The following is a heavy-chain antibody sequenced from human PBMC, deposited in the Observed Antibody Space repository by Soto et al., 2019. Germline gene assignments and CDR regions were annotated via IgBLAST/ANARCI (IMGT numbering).Heavy chain of an antibody. J-gene: IGHJ4*02. CDR2: ISYNGRT. Sequence: ASETLSLTCTVSGASISSTDYYWSWIRQPPGKGLESIGYISYNGRTYYNPSLKSRLTMSIDTSQNQFSLKLTPVTAADTAVYYCARDPSSGGFCPGPCFDYWGQGSLVTVSS. CDR1: GASISSTDYY. D-gene: IGHD2-15*01. CDR3: ARDPSSGGFCPGPCFDY. V-gene: IGHV4-30-4*01.